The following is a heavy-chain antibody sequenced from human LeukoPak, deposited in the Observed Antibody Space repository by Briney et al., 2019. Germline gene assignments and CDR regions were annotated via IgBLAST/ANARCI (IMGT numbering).Heavy chain of an antibody. CDR1: GFTVDSNY. CDR3: ARGDDSGYYDYFDY. J-gene: IGHJ4*02. D-gene: IGHD3-22*01. CDR2: IYTGGNT. Sequence: GSLRLSCAASGFTVDSNYLSWVRQAPGKGLEWVSTIYTGGNTYYAASVKGRFTISRDFSKNTVFLHMNSLRAEDTAMYYCARGDDSGYYDYFDYWGQGALVTVSS. V-gene: IGHV3-53*01.